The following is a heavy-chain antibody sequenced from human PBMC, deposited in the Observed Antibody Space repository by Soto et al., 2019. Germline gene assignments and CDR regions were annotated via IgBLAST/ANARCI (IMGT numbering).Heavy chain of an antibody. J-gene: IGHJ6*02. CDR1: GYTFTSYG. D-gene: IGHD2-2*01. V-gene: IGHV1-18*04. CDR3: ARAPYCSSPSCYFALRAPSDRYYGMDV. Sequence: QVQLVQSGAEVKKPGASVKVSCKASGYTFTSYGISWVRQAPGQGLEWMGWISAYNGNTNYAQKLQGRVTMTTDTSTNTAYLELGSLRSDDTAVYYCARAPYCSSPSCYFALRAPSDRYYGMDVWGQGTTVTVSS. CDR2: ISAYNGNT.